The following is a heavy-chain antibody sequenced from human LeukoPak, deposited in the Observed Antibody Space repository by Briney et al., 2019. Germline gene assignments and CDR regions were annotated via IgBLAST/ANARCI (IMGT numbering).Heavy chain of an antibody. V-gene: IGHV4-34*01. D-gene: IGHD3-10*01. Sequence: SETLSLTCSVYGGSFSGYYWSWIRQPPGKGLEWIGEITHSGSTNYNPSLKSRVTISVDTSKNQFSLKLSSVTAADTAVYYCARAGYGSGSQDPYYFDNRGQGTLVTVSS. CDR3: ARAGYGSGSQDPYYFDN. J-gene: IGHJ4*02. CDR1: GGSFSGYY. CDR2: ITHSGST.